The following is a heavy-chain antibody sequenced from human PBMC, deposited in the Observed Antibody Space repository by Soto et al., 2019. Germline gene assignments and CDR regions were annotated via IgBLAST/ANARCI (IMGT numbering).Heavy chain of an antibody. D-gene: IGHD6-19*01. CDR2: ISGSGIST. V-gene: IGHV3-23*01. J-gene: IGHJ4*02. CDR3: ETPVSSGWYGPQDY. CDR1: GFTFSNFA. Sequence: GGSLRLSCAASGFTFSNFALTWVRQAPGKGLEWVSGISGSGISTDHADSVKGRFTISRDNSKNTLFLQMNSLRAEDTAIYYCETPVSSGWYGPQDYWGQGTLVTV.